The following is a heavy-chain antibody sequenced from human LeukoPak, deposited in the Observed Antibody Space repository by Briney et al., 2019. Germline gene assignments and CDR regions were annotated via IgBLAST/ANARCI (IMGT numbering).Heavy chain of an antibody. J-gene: IGHJ4*02. V-gene: IGHV4-59*01. CDR3: ARDPTVTPFDY. CDR2: IYYSGST. Sequence: SETLSLTCTVSGGSISSYYWSWIPEPPGKGLEWIGYIYYSGSTNYNPSLESRVTISVDTSKNQFFLKLSSVTAGDTAVYYCARDPTVTPFDYWGQGTLVTVSS. CDR1: GGSISSYY. D-gene: IGHD4-17*01.